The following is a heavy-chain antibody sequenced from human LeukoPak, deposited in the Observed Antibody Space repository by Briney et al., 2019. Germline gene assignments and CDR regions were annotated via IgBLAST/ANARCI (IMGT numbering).Heavy chain of an antibody. CDR2: ISSSSSTI. J-gene: IGHJ3*02. Sequence: GGSLRLSCAVSGFTFSSYSMNWLRQAPGKGLEGVSYISSSSSTIYYADSVKGRFTISRDNAKNSLYLQMNNLRAEDTAVYYCARDGSSSWYSGVGAFDIWGQGTMVTVSS. D-gene: IGHD6-13*01. V-gene: IGHV3-48*04. CDR1: GFTFSSYS. CDR3: ARDGSSSWYSGVGAFDI.